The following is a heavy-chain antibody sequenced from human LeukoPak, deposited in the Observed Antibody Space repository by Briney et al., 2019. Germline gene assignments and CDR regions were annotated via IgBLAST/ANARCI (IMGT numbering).Heavy chain of an antibody. J-gene: IGHJ4*02. V-gene: IGHV3-30*04. CDR2: ISYDGSNK. D-gene: IGHD2-15*01. CDR3: ADGYCSGGSCHSLDY. CDR1: GFTFSSYA. Sequence: QAGGSLRLSCAASGFTFSSYAMHWVRQAPGKGLEWVAVISYDGSNKYYADSVKGRFTISRDNSKNTLYLQMNSLRAEDTAVYYCADGYCSGGSCHSLDYWGQGTLVTVSS.